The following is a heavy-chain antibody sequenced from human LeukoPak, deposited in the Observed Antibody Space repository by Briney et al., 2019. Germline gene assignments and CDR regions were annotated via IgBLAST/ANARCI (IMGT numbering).Heavy chain of an antibody. J-gene: IGHJ5*02. D-gene: IGHD4-17*01. CDR2: ISSSSSYI. V-gene: IGHV3-21*01. Sequence: PGGSLRLSCAASGFTFSSYSMNWVRQAPGKGLEWVSSISSSSSYIYYADSVKGRFTISRDNAKNSLYLQMNSLRAEDTAVYYCARVQGGYGDYGGWFDPWGQGTLVTVSS. CDR1: GFTFSSYS. CDR3: ARVQGGYGDYGGWFDP.